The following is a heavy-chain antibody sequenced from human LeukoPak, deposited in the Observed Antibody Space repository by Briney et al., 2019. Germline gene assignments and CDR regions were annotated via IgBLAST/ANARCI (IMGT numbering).Heavy chain of an antibody. V-gene: IGHV4-59*01. CDR2: IYYSGST. CDR3: ARVYYYDSSGALFDY. Sequence: SETQSLTCTVSGGSISSYYRSWIRQPPGKGLEWLGYIYYSGSTNYNPSLKSRVTISVDTSKNQFSLKLSSVTAADTAVYYCARVYYYDSSGALFDYWGQGTLVTVSS. CDR1: GGSISSYY. D-gene: IGHD3-22*01. J-gene: IGHJ4*02.